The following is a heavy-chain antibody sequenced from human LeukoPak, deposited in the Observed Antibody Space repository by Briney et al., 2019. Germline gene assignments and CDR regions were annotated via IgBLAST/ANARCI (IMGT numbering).Heavy chain of an antibody. J-gene: IGHJ4*02. CDR1: GGTFSSYA. CDR2: IIPIFGTA. V-gene: IGHV1-69*05. Sequence: ASVKVSCKASGGTFSSYAISWVRQAPGQGLEWMGRIIPIFGTANYAQKFQGRVTITTDDSTSTAYMELSSLRSEDTAVYYCASWRDGYNSADYWGQGTLVTVSS. D-gene: IGHD5-24*01. CDR3: ASWRDGYNSADY.